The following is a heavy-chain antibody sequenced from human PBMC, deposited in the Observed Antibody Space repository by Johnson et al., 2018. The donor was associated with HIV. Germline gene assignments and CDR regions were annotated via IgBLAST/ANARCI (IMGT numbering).Heavy chain of an antibody. CDR2: ISGSGGST. Sequence: VQLVESGGGLVQPGGSLRLSCAASGLTFTYYAMSWVRQAPGKGLEWVSAISGSGGSTYHANPVKGRFTISRDNSKNTLYLQMGSLRAEDMAVYYCAREGRGSSSGAFDIWGQGTMVTVSS. V-gene: IGHV3-23*04. CDR3: AREGRGSSSGAFDI. CDR1: GLTFTYYA. J-gene: IGHJ3*02. D-gene: IGHD6-6*01.